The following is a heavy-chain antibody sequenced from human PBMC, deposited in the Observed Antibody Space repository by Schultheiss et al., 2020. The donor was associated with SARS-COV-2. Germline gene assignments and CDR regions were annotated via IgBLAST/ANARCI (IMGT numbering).Heavy chain of an antibody. V-gene: IGHV1-24*01. CDR2: FDPEDGET. CDR3: ATESDYDFWSGPGYYGMDV. CDR1: GYTLTELS. Sequence: ASVKVSCKVSGYTLTELSMHWVRQAPGKGLEWMGGFDPEDGETIYAQKFQGRVTMTEDTSTDTAYMELSSLRSEDTAVYYCATESDYDFWSGPGYYGMDVWGQGTTVTVSS. J-gene: IGHJ6*02. D-gene: IGHD3-3*01.